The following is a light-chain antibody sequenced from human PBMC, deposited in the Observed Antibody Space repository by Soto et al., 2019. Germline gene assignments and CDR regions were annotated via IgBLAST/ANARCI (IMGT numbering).Light chain of an antibody. Sequence: QSVLTQPASVSGSPGQSITISCTGTSSDVGGYNYVSWYQQHPGKAPKLMIYEVSNRPSGVSNRFSGSKSGNTASLTISGLQAEDEADYYCCSYTSSSTRYVFATGTKVTVL. CDR3: CSYTSSSTRYV. CDR1: SSDVGGYNY. J-gene: IGLJ1*01. CDR2: EVS. V-gene: IGLV2-14*01.